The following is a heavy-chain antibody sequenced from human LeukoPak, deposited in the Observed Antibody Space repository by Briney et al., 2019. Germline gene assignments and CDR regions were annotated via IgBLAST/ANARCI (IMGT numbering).Heavy chain of an antibody. V-gene: IGHV3-64*01. J-gene: IGHJ4*02. D-gene: IGHD3-10*01. Sequence: GGSLRLSCAASGFTSSSYAMHWVRQAPGKGLEYVSAISSNGGSTYYANSVKGRFTISRDNSKNTLYLQMGSLRAEDMAVYYCARKVSGSYSLAGGKLVDYWGQGTLVTVSS. CDR2: ISSNGGST. CDR1: GFTSSSYA. CDR3: ARKVSGSYSLAGGKLVDY.